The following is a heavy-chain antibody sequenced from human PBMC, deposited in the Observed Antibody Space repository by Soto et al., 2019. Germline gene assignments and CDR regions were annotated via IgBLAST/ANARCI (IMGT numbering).Heavy chain of an antibody. V-gene: IGHV4-30-2*01. CDR3: ARLTYYYDSSGYRNWFDP. J-gene: IGHJ5*02. CDR1: GGSISSGGYS. Sequence: QLQLQESGSGLVKPSQTLSLTCAVSGGSISSGGYSWSWIRQPPGKGLEWIGYIYHSGSTYYNPSLKSRVTTSVDRSKNQFSLKLSSVTAADTAVYYCARLTYYYDSSGYRNWFDPWGQGTLVTVSS. CDR2: IYHSGST. D-gene: IGHD3-22*01.